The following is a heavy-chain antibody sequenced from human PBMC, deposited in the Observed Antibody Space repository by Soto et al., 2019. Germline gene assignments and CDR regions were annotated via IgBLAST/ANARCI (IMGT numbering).Heavy chain of an antibody. CDR2: IYYSGST. CDR1: GGSISSSSYY. V-gene: IGHV4-39*01. Sequence: PSETLSLTCTVSGGSISSSSYYWGWIRQPPGKGLEWIGSIYYSGSTYYNPSLKSRVTISVDTSKNQFSLKLSSVTAADTAVYYCARHSVGYYGSGSNNWFDPWGQGTLVTVSS. CDR3: ARHSVGYYGSGSNNWFDP. D-gene: IGHD3-10*01. J-gene: IGHJ5*02.